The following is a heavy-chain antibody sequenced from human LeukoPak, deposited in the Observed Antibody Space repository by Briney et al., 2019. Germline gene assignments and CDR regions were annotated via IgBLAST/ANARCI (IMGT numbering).Heavy chain of an antibody. V-gene: IGHV3-30*07. J-gene: IGHJ4*02. CDR3: ARDSGSGWYHGY. D-gene: IGHD6-19*01. CDR2: ISYDGSNK. Sequence: VAVISYDGSNKYYADSVKGRFTISRDNSKNTLYLQMNSLRAEDTAVYYCARDSGSGWYHGYWGQGTLVTVSS.